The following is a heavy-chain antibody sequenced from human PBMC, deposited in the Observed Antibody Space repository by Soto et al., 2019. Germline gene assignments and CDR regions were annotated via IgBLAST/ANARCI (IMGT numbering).Heavy chain of an antibody. CDR1: GFTVSRNY. Sequence: GGSVRLSCAASGFTVSRNYMSWVRQAPGKGLEWVSVIYSGGSTYYADSVKGRFTISRHNSKNTLYLQMNSLRAEDTAVYYCARDFKYCSGGSCYYYFDYWGQGTLVTVSS. CDR3: ARDFKYCSGGSCYYYFDY. CDR2: IYSGGST. D-gene: IGHD2-15*01. J-gene: IGHJ4*02. V-gene: IGHV3-53*04.